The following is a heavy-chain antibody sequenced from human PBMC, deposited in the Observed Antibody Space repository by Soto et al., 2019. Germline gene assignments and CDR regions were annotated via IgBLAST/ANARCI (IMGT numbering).Heavy chain of an antibody. D-gene: IGHD6-6*01. CDR3: ARHSSIAALYFDY. Sequence: SETLSLTCTVSGGSISSSSYYWGWIRQPPGKGLEWIGSIYYSGSTYYNPSLKSRVTISVDTSKNQFSLKLSSVTAADTAVYYCARHSSIAALYFDYWGQGTLVTASS. CDR2: IYYSGST. J-gene: IGHJ4*02. V-gene: IGHV4-39*01. CDR1: GGSISSSSYY.